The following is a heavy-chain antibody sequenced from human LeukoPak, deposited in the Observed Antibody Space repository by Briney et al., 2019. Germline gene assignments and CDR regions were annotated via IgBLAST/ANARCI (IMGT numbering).Heavy chain of an antibody. CDR2: IDRAGSGN. D-gene: IGHD5-24*01. J-gene: IGHJ3*02. CDR3: ARDSGTDDYKRAFDI. Sequence: GGSLRLSCAASGFSFYNYWMNWTLQAPGNGLVWVADIDRAGSGNHYVDSVKGRFTISRDNSKNSMYLQMNSLRAEDTAVYYCARDSGTDDYKRAFDIWGQGTMVTVSS. CDR1: GFSFYNYW. V-gene: IGHV3-7*03.